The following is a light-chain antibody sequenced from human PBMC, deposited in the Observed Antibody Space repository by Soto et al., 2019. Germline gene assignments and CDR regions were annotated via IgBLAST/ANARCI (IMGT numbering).Light chain of an antibody. Sequence: QAVLTQAPSASGTPGQRVTISCSGGRSNIGGNTVNWYQQLPGKAPKVLIFSNIQRPSGVPDRFSASKSGTSASLAISGLQSEDEATYFCSTWDDSVNGWVFGGGTQLTVL. CDR1: RSNIGGNT. V-gene: IGLV1-44*01. J-gene: IGLJ3*02. CDR2: SNI. CDR3: STWDDSVNGWV.